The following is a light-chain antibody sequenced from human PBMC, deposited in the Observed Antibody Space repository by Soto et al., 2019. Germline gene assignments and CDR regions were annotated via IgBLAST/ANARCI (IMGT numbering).Light chain of an antibody. V-gene: IGKV3-20*01. J-gene: IGKJ1*01. CDR1: ETVSSSH. Sequence: DIVLTQSPGTLTLSPGERATLSCRASETVSSSHLAWYQQKPGQAPRLLIYGASSRATGIPDRFSGSGSGTDFPLTISRLEPEDFAVYYCQHYGSSRTFGQGTKVEIK. CDR2: GAS. CDR3: QHYGSSRT.